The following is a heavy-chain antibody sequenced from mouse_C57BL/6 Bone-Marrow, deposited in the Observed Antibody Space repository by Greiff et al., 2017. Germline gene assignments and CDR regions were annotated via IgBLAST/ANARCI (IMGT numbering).Heavy chain of an antibody. CDR2: IDPSDSYT. V-gene: IGHV1-69*01. J-gene: IGHJ1*03. Sequence: QVQLQQSGAELVMPGASVKLSCKASGYTFTSYWMHWVKQRPGQGLEWIGEIDPSDSYTNYTQKFKGKSTLTVDKSSSTAYMQLSSLTYEDSAVYYCARPHYYGSSWYFDVWGTGTTVTVSS. D-gene: IGHD1-1*01. CDR3: ARPHYYGSSWYFDV. CDR1: GYTFTSYW.